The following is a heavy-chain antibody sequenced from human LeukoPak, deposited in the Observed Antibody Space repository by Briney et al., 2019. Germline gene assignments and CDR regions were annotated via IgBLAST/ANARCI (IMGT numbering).Heavy chain of an antibody. Sequence: PSETLSLTCAVYGGSFSGYYWSWIRRPPGKGLEWIGEINHSGSTNYNPSLKSRVTISVDTSKNQFSLKLSSVTAADTAVYYCARGHIGDIVVVPAAMGYYYYYMDVWGKGTTVTVSS. V-gene: IGHV4-34*01. CDR2: INHSGST. CDR3: ARGHIGDIVVVPAAMGYYYYYMDV. J-gene: IGHJ6*03. D-gene: IGHD2-2*01. CDR1: GGSFSGYY.